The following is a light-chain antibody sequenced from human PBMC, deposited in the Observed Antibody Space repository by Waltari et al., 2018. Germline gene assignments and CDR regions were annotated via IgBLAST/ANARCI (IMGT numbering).Light chain of an antibody. CDR2: KAS. J-gene: IGKJ1*01. CDR3: QQYETYLRT. CDR1: PSIKTW. V-gene: IGKV1-5*03. Sequence: DIQMTQSPSTLSASVGDRITMTCRASPSIKTWLAWYQQKPGKAPKLLIYKASNLESGVPSRFSGSGSGTEFTLTISSLQPDDFATYYCQQYETYLRTFGQGTKVEI.